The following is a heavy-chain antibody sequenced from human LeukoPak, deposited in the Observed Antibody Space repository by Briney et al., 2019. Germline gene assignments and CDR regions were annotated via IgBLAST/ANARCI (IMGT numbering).Heavy chain of an antibody. J-gene: IGHJ4*02. Sequence: GGSLRLSCAASGFTFSNYWMHWVRQAPGKGLVWVSRINSDGINTSYADSVKGRFTISRDNAKNSLYLQMNSLRAEDTAVYYCARDLPAYYYDSSGYPYYFDYWGQGTLVTVSS. V-gene: IGHV3-74*01. D-gene: IGHD3-22*01. CDR1: GFTFSNYW. CDR3: ARDLPAYYYDSSGYPYYFDY. CDR2: INSDGINT.